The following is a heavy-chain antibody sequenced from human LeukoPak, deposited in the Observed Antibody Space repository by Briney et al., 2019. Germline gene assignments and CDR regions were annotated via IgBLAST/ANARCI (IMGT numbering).Heavy chain of an antibody. Sequence: ASVKVSCKASGYTFTSYGISWVRQAPGQGLEWMGWISAYNGNTNYAQKLQGRVTMTTDTSTSTAYMELRSLRSGDTAVYYCARVSSSSVGYYYYMDVWGKGTTVTVSS. CDR3: ARVSSSSVGYYYYMDV. J-gene: IGHJ6*03. CDR1: GYTFTSYG. V-gene: IGHV1-18*01. CDR2: ISAYNGNT. D-gene: IGHD6-6*01.